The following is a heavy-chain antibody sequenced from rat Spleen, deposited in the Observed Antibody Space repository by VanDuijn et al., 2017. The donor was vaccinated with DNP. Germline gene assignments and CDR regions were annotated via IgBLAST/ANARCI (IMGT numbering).Heavy chain of an antibody. CDR2: ISPSGGST. Sequence: EVQLVESGGGLVQPGRSLKLSCAASGFTFSNYDMAWVRQAPTKGLEWVASISPSGGSTYYRDSVKGRFTVSRDNAKSSLYLQMDSLRSEDTATYYCARPLYYGYKPLSYFDYWGQGVMVTVSS. D-gene: IGHD1-9*01. CDR3: ARPLYYGYKPLSYFDY. J-gene: IGHJ2*01. V-gene: IGHV5-25*01. CDR1: GFTFSNYD.